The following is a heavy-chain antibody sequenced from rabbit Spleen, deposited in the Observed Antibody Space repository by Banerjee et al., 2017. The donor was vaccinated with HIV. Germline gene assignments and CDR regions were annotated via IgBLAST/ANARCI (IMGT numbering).Heavy chain of an antibody. J-gene: IGHJ3*01. CDR1: GVSLNDKDV. V-gene: IGHV1S45*01. Sequence: QEQLEESGGGLVKPEGSLTLTCKASGVSLNDKDVMCWVRQAPGKGLEWISCIAGSSSDFTYSATWAKGRFTISKTSSTTVTLQMTSLTAADTATYFCARDTSSSFSSYGMDLWGQGTLVTVS. D-gene: IGHD1-1*01. CDR2: IAGSSSDFT. CDR3: ARDTSSSFSSYGMDL.